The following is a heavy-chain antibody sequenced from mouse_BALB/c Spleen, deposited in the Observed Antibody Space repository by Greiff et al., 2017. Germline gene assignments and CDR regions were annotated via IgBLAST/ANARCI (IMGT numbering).Heavy chain of an antibody. V-gene: IGHV1S56*01. CDR1: GYTFTSYY. Sequence: VQLQQSGPELVKPGASVRISCKASGYTFTSYYIHWVKQRPGQGLEWIGWIYPGNVNTKYNEKFKGKATLTADKSSSTAYMQLSSLTSEDSAVYFCARDEEAWFAYWGQGTLVTVSA. J-gene: IGHJ3*01. CDR2: IYPGNVNT. CDR3: ARDEEAWFAY.